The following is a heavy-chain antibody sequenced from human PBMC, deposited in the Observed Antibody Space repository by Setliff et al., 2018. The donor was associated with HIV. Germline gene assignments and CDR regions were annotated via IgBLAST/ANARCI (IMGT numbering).Heavy chain of an antibody. CDR3: ARGSAPNIVVAASLDI. J-gene: IGHJ4*01. Sequence: GASVKVSCKASGYNFITFGINWVRQAPGQGLEWMGRISTYSGKTDYAEKFQGRLTMTMDTSTRTVFMELRSLTLDDTSVYYCARGSAPNIVVAASLDIWGRGTLVTVSS. CDR2: ISTYSGKT. CDR1: GYNFITFG. D-gene: IGHD6-19*01. V-gene: IGHV1-18*01.